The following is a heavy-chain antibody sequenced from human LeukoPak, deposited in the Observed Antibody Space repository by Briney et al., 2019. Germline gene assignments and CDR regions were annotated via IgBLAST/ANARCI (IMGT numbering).Heavy chain of an antibody. D-gene: IGHD1-26*01. CDR3: ARFAREWDLPF. J-gene: IGHJ4*02. V-gene: IGHV3-7*01. CDR1: GFTFSNYW. CDR2: IKQDGSEK. Sequence: GGSLRLSCAASGFTFSNYWMSWVRQAPGEGLEWVANIKQDGSEKYYVDSVEGRSTISRDNAKNSLYLQMNSLRAEDTAVYYCARFAREWDLPFWGQGTLVTVSS.